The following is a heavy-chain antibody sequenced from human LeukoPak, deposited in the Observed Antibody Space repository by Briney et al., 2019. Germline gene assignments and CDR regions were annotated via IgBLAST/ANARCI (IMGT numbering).Heavy chain of an antibody. D-gene: IGHD3-22*01. CDR2: IRSKANSYAT. J-gene: IGHJ4*02. CDR1: GFTFSGSA. CDR3: AKAPDSSGLDY. V-gene: IGHV3-73*01. Sequence: GGSLRLSCAASGFTFSGSAMHWVRQASGKGLEWVGRIRSKANSYATAYAASVTGRFTISRDDSKNTAYLQMNSLRTEDTAVYYCAKAPDSSGLDYWGQGTLVTVSS.